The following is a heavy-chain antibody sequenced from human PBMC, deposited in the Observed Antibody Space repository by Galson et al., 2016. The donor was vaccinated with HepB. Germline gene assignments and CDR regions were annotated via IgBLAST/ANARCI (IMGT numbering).Heavy chain of an antibody. D-gene: IGHD2/OR15-2a*01. V-gene: IGHV1-3*01. CDR3: VRAFVIRGSFDV. Sequence: SVKVSCKASGFTFNNYAIHWVRQAPGQRLEWMGWINVGNSNTKYSQRFQGRVTLTKDTSASTVDMELSSLRSEDTAVYYCVRAFVIRGSFDVWGQGTMVTVSS. J-gene: IGHJ3*01. CDR2: INVGNSNT. CDR1: GFTFNNYA.